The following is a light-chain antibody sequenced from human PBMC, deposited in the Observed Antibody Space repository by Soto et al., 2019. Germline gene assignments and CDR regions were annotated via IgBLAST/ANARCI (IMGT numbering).Light chain of an antibody. CDR2: YDS. Sequence: SYELTQPPSVSVAPGKTARITCGGNNIGSKSVHWYQQKPGQAPVLVIYYDSDRPSGIPERFSGSNSRNTATLTISRVEAGDEADYYCQVWDSSSDHGVFGSGTQLTVL. V-gene: IGLV3-21*04. CDR3: QVWDSSSDHGV. J-gene: IGLJ6*01. CDR1: NIGSKS.